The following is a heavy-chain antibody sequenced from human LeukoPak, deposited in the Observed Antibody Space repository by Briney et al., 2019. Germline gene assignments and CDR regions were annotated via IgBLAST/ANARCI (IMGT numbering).Heavy chain of an antibody. CDR2: VSSSSRYI. Sequence: KPGGSLRLSCAASGFIFSSYGMSWVRQAPGQGLEWVSSVSSSSRYIDYADSVKGRFTISRDNAKNSLYLQMNSLRAEDTAVYYCARARIAAAGYYFDYWGQGTLVTVSS. D-gene: IGHD6-13*01. V-gene: IGHV3-21*01. CDR3: ARARIAAAGYYFDY. CDR1: GFIFSSYG. J-gene: IGHJ4*02.